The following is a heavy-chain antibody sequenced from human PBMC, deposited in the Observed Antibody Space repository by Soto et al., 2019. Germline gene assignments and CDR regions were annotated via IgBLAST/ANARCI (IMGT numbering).Heavy chain of an antibody. CDR1: GFTISNYG. J-gene: IGHJ6*01. CDR3: ATTRVGPCSSSICFSGIFDGMDV. Sequence: QVQLVESGGGVVQPGRSLRLSCAASGFTISNYGMHWVRQAPGKGLEWVAVISYDGTITYYADSVKGRFTISRDNSKNTLYLQMNSLRTEDTAVYYCATTRVGPCSSSICFSGIFDGMDVW. D-gene: IGHD2-2*01. CDR2: ISYDGTIT. V-gene: IGHV3-30-3*01.